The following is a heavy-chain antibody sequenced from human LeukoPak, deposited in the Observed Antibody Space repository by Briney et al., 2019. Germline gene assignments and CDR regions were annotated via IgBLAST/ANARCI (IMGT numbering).Heavy chain of an antibody. D-gene: IGHD3-10*01. CDR1: GGTFSSYA. J-gene: IGHJ3*02. CDR2: IIPICGTA. V-gene: IGHV1-69*05. Sequence: SVKVSCKASGGTFSSYAISWVRQAPGQGLEWMGRIIPICGTANYAQKFQGRVTITTDESTTTAYMELSSLRSEATAVYYCARDFNYYGSGSYSPFDIWGQGKMVTVSS. CDR3: ARDFNYYGSGSYSPFDI.